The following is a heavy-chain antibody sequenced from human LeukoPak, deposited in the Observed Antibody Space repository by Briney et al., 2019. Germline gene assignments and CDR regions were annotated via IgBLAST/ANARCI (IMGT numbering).Heavy chain of an antibody. Sequence: PLASVKVSCKASGYTFTSYAMNWVRQAPGQGLEWMGWINTNTGNPTYAQGFTGRFVFSLDTSVSTAYLQISSLKAEDTAVYYCARDLTGYFDWSHPLDYWGQGTLVTVSS. D-gene: IGHD3-9*01. CDR2: INTNTGNP. V-gene: IGHV7-4-1*02. CDR1: GYTFTSYA. CDR3: ARDLTGYFDWSHPLDY. J-gene: IGHJ4*02.